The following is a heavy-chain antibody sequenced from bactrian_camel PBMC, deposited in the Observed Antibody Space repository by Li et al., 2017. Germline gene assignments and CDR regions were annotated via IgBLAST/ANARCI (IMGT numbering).Heavy chain of an antibody. D-gene: IGHD6*01. Sequence: DVQLVESGGGSVQAGGSLLLSCVVSGFIDSNRCMGWFRHVPGKEREGVASIHVEGGISAYADSVKGRFTISWENAKNTVWLQMNSLKPDDTAMYYCAAGFVYGDVWFREDDYNHWGQGTQVTVS. CDR1: GFIDSNRC. CDR3: AAGFVYGDVWFREDDYNH. V-gene: IGHV3S40*01. J-gene: IGHJ4*01. CDR2: IHVEGGIS.